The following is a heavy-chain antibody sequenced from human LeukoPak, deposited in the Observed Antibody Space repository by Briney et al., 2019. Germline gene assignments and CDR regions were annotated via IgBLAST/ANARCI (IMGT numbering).Heavy chain of an antibody. CDR1: GFTFGDYA. J-gene: IGHJ3*02. Sequence: GGSLRLSCTASGFTFGDYAMSWVRQAPGKGLEWVSAISGSGASAYYADSVKGRFTISRDNSKNTLYLQMNSLRAEDTAVYYCAKVLGPDAFDIWGQGTMVTVSS. CDR2: ISGSGASA. CDR3: AKVLGPDAFDI. V-gene: IGHV3-23*01.